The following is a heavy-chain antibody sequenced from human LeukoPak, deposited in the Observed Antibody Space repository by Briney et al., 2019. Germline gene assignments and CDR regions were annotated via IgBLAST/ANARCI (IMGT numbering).Heavy chain of an antibody. Sequence: ASVKVSCKASGYTFTGYYMHWVRQAPGQGLEWMGWINPNSGGTNYAQKFQGRVTMTRDTSISTAYMELSRLRSDDTAVYYCARESYALHYDFWSGYSYYMDVWGKGTTVTVSS. CDR3: ARESYALHYDFWSGYSYYMDV. V-gene: IGHV1-2*02. CDR2: INPNSGGT. CDR1: GYTFTGYY. D-gene: IGHD3-3*01. J-gene: IGHJ6*03.